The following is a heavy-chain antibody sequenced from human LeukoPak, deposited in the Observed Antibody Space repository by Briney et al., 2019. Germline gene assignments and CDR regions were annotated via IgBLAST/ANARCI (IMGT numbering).Heavy chain of an antibody. CDR2: ISSSSSYT. CDR3: ARAQYCGGDCYTFDY. J-gene: IGHJ4*02. Sequence: GGSLGLSCAASGFTFSDYYMSWIRQAPGKGLEWVSYISSSSSYTNYADSVKGRFTISRDNAKNSLNLQMNSLRAEDTAVYYCARAQYCGGDCYTFDYWGQGTLVTVSS. CDR1: GFTFSDYY. D-gene: IGHD2-21*02. V-gene: IGHV3-11*06.